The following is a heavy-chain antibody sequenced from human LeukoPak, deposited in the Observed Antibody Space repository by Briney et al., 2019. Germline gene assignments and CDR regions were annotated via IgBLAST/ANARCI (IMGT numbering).Heavy chain of an antibody. CDR1: GYSISSGYY. D-gene: IGHD3-10*01. CDR3: ARDMVRGGGAFDI. Sequence: SETLSLTCTVSGYSISSGYYWGWIRQPPGKGLEWIGSIYHSGSTYYNPTLKSRVTISVDTSKNQFSLKLSSVTAADTAVYYCARDMVRGGGAFDIWGQGTMVTVSS. J-gene: IGHJ3*02. CDR2: IYHSGST. V-gene: IGHV4-38-2*02.